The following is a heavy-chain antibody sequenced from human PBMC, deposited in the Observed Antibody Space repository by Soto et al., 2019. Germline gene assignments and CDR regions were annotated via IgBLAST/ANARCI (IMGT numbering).Heavy chain of an antibody. CDR1: GFTVSGTY. CDR3: ARAMPGWPYVS. J-gene: IGHJ5*02. V-gene: IGHV3-53*01. Sequence: EVQLVESGGGLMQPGGSLRLSCAVSGFTVSGTYMLWVRQAPGKGLQCVSVVYRDDSTYYSDSVRGRFTISRDNAKDTLYLQMNNLRVEDTAIYYCARAMPGWPYVSWGRGTLGAVS. CDR2: VYRDDST. D-gene: IGHD3-10*02.